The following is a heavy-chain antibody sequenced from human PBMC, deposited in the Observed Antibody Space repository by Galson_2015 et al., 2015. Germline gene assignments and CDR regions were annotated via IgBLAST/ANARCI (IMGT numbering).Heavy chain of an antibody. CDR2: IIPIFGTA. CDR3: ARGGYSSGWYRNNPGIH. J-gene: IGHJ4*02. D-gene: IGHD6-19*01. V-gene: IGHV1-69*13. CDR1: GGTFSSYA. Sequence: SVKVSCKASGGTFSSYAISWVRQAPGQGLEWMGGIIPIFGTANYAQKFQGRVTITADESTSTAYMELSSLRSEDTAVYYCARGGYSSGWYRNNPGIHWGQGTLVTVSS.